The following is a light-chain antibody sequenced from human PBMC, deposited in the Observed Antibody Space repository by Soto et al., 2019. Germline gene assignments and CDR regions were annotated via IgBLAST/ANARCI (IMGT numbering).Light chain of an antibody. V-gene: IGKV3-20*01. J-gene: IGKJ3*01. CDR2: GAS. Sequence: EIVLTQSPGTLSLSPGERATLSCRASHSVSSSYLAWYQQKPGQAPRLLIYGASSRATGIPDRFSSSGSGTDFTLTISRLEPEDFAVYYCQQYGSSLFTFGPGTKVDIK. CDR3: QQYGSSLFT. CDR1: HSVSSSY.